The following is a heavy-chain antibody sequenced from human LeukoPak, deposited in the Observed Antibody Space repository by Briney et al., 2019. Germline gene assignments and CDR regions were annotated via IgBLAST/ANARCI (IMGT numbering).Heavy chain of an antibody. D-gene: IGHD3-9*01. J-gene: IGHJ6*02. CDR3: ARVDILTGPTPGYGMDV. Sequence: PSETLSLTCAVYGGSFSGYYWSWIRQPPGKGLELIGEINHSGSTNYNPSLKSRVTISVDTAKNQFSLKLSSVTAADTAVYYCARVDILTGPTPGYGMDVWGQGTTVTVSS. V-gene: IGHV4-34*01. CDR2: INHSGST. CDR1: GGSFSGYY.